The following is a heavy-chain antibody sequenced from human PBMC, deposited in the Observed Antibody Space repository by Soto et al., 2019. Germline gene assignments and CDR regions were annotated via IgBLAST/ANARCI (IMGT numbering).Heavy chain of an antibody. Sequence: ASVKVSCKASGYTFTSYGISWVRQAPGQGLEWMGWISAYNGNTNYAQKLQGRVTMTTDTSTSTAYMELSSLRSDDTAVYYCARDRLRSLGRGSTSSYYYYYGMDVWGQGTTVTVSS. CDR2: ISAYNGNT. D-gene: IGHD2-2*01. CDR3: ARDRLRSLGRGSTSSYYYYYGMDV. CDR1: GYTFTSYG. J-gene: IGHJ6*02. V-gene: IGHV1-18*01.